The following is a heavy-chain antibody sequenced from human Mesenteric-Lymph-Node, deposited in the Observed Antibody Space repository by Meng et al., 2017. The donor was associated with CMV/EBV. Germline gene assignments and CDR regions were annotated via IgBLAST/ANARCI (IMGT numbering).Heavy chain of an antibody. V-gene: IGHV3-20*04. D-gene: IGHD6-19*01. CDR3: AIVVAGYSSGWPFYYYGMDV. CDR2: IDWTGGST. Sequence: ESLKISCAASGFTFDDYGMSWVRQPPGKGLEWVSGIDWTGGSTGHADSVKGRFTISRDNAKNSLYLQMNSLRAEDTALYYCAIVVAGYSSGWPFYYYGMDVWGQGTTVTVSS. CDR1: GFTFDDYG. J-gene: IGHJ6*02.